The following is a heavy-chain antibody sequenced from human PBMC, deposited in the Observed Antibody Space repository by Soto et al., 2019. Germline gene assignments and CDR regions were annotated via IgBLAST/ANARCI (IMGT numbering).Heavy chain of an antibody. Sequence: QVQLQESGPGLMKPSQTLSLTCAVSGGSISSIGYYWSWIRQHPGKGLEWIGYIYYSGTTYYNPSLKSRVTISVDTSKSQFSLKLTSVTAADTAVYYCARDLVRGVPNYWGQGALVTVSS. J-gene: IGHJ4*02. CDR2: IYYSGTT. CDR3: ARDLVRGVPNY. CDR1: GGSISSIGYY. D-gene: IGHD3-10*01. V-gene: IGHV4-31*11.